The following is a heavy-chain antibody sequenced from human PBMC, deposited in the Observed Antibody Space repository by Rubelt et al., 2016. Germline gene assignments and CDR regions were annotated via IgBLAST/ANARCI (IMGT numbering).Heavy chain of an antibody. V-gene: IGHV1-3*01. CDR3: ARGSGSSLPDY. J-gene: IGHJ4*02. D-gene: IGHD6-13*01. Sequence: QVQLVQSGAEVKKPGASVKVSCKASGYTFPRYALHWVRQAPGQRLEWMGWINAGNGNTKYSQKFQGRVTMTRDTSTRTVYMDRSSLKYEDTAVYFCARGSGSSLPDYWGQGTLVTVSS. CDR1: GYTFPRYA. CDR2: INAGNGNT.